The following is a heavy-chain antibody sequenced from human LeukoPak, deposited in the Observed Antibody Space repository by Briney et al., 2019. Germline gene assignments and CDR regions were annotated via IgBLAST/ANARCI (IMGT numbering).Heavy chain of an antibody. CDR3: ARVGYSSGWDYNWFDP. J-gene: IGHJ5*02. CDR1: GFTFSSYS. CDR2: ISSSSSYI. Sequence: NPGGSLRLSCAASGFTFSSYSMNWVRQAPGKGLEWVSSISSSSSYIYYADSVKGRFTISRDNAKNSLYLQMNSLRAEDTAVYYCARVGYSSGWDYNWFDPWGQGTLVTVSS. D-gene: IGHD6-19*01. V-gene: IGHV3-21*01.